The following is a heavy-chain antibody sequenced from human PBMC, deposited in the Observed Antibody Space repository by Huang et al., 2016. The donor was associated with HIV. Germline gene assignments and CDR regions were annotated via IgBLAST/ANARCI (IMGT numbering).Heavy chain of an antibody. Sequence: QVELVQSGAEVKRPGASVRVSCKAAGYIFTKYGINWVRQAPGQGLGWRGWISAYNGNTNYAEKFQGRVTLTRDTSATTAYMELRDVTSADTAVYYCARDHWYPLQNWFDLWGQGTLVTVSS. CDR1: GYIFTKYG. V-gene: IGHV1-18*01. CDR3: ARDHWYPLQNWFDL. J-gene: IGHJ5*01. D-gene: IGHD1-1*01. CDR2: ISAYNGNT.